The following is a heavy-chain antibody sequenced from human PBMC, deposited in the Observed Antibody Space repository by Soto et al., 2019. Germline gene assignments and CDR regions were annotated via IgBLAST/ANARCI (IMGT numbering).Heavy chain of an antibody. J-gene: IGHJ6*03. CDR2: ISWNSGSI. CDR3: AKDTEGLLYYMDV. V-gene: IGHV3-9*01. D-gene: IGHD1-26*01. Sequence: GGSLRLSCAASGFTFDDYAMHWVRQAPGKGLEWVSGISWNSGSIGYADYVKGRFTISRDNAKNSLYLQMNSLRAEDTALYYCAKDTEGLLYYMDVWGKGTTVTVSS. CDR1: GFTFDDYA.